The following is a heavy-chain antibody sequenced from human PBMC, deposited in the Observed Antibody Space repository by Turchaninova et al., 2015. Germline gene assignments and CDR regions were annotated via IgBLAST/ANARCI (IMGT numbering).Heavy chain of an antibody. J-gene: IGHJ6*03. CDR1: GGFFRGYY. CDR3: ARGRSGYDSGGVYFSYMDV. Sequence: QVPFQQWGAGLLKPSETLSRPCSVYGGFFRGYYWNWIRQPPGKGLEWIGEINHSESTNYNPSLKSRVTISVDTSKNQFSLRLTSVTAADTAVYYCARGRSGYDSGGVYFSYMDVWDKGTTVTVSS. V-gene: IGHV4-34*01. CDR2: INHSEST. D-gene: IGHD5-12*01.